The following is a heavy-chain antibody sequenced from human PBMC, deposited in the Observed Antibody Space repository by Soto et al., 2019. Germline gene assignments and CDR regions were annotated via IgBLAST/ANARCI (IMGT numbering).Heavy chain of an antibody. V-gene: IGHV4-34*01. CDR2: INHSGST. D-gene: IGHD3-22*01. CDR1: GGSFSGYY. J-gene: IGHJ4*02. CDR3: ARGYDRNFDY. Sequence: QVQLQQWGAGLLKPSETLSLTCAVYGGSFSGYYWNWIRQPLGKGLEWIGEINHSGSTNDNPSLKSRVTISVDTSKNQFSLRLSSVTAADTAVYYCARGYDRNFDYWGQGTLVTVSS.